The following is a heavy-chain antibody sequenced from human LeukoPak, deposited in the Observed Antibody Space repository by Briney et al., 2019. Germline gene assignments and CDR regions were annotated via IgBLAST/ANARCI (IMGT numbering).Heavy chain of an antibody. CDR3: ARERVPDAIVPY. CDR2: IIPIFGTA. CDR1: GGTFNNYA. D-gene: IGHD2-2*02. J-gene: IGHJ4*02. Sequence: GSSVKVSCKASGGTFNNYAISWVRQAPGQGLEWMGGIIPIFGTANYAQKFQGRVTITTDESTSTAYMELSSLRSEDTAVYYCARERVPDAIVPYWGRGTLVTVSS. V-gene: IGHV1-69*05.